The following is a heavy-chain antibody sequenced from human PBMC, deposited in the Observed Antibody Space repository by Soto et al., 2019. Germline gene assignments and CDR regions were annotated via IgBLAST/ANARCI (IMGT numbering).Heavy chain of an antibody. CDR3: VVWDYYDNSVDH. Sequence: QLVQAGPEVKKPGASMTVSCQTSGYVFNAHGISWVRQAPGQGPEWRGWINIQNGNTKYTEKFQGRLTMTTDTSTSTAYMELKNLRSDVTAVYYCVVWDYYDNSVDHLGQGTLVTVSS. CDR1: GYVFNAHG. V-gene: IGHV1-18*01. D-gene: IGHD3-22*01. CDR2: INIQNGNT. J-gene: IGHJ4*02.